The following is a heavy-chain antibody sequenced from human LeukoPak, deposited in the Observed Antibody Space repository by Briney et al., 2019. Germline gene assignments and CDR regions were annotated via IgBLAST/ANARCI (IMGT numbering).Heavy chain of an antibody. CDR1: GFTFSSYA. CDR3: AKQGELSLRYYYYYMDR. J-gene: IGHJ6*03. D-gene: IGHD3-16*02. V-gene: IGHV3-23*01. Sequence: PGGSLRLSCAASGFTFSSYAMSWVRQAPGKGLEWVSAISGSGGSTYYADSVKGRFTISRDNSKNTLYLQMNSLRAEDTAVYYCAKQGELSLRYYYYYMDRWGKGTTVTVSS. CDR2: ISGSGGST.